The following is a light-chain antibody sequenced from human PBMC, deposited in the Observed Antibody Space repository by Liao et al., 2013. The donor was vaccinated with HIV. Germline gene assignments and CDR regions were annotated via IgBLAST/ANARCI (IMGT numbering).Light chain of an antibody. J-gene: IGLJ3*02. CDR1: NLGNKF. Sequence: SYELTQPPSVSVSPGQTASISCSGDNLGNKFVSWHHQRPGQSPVLVIYQDNKRPSGIPERFSGSTSGNTATLTISGTQAMDEADYFCQVWDRSSWVFGGGTKLTVL. CDR3: QVWDRSSWV. CDR2: QDN. V-gene: IGLV3-1*01.